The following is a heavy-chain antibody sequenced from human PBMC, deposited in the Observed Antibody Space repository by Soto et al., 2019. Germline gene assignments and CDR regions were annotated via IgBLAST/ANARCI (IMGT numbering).Heavy chain of an antibody. Sequence: QLQESGPGLVMPSQTLSPTCTVSGASINNNEYYWSWIRQTPGKGLEWIGYAYYSGSTDYIPSLKSRLSMSIDKSQNQFTLKLNSVTAADTATYYCARMSYFYDKWYFDLWGRGTLVTVSS. CDR3: ARMSYFYDKWYFDL. V-gene: IGHV4-30-4*01. CDR1: GASINNNEYY. CDR2: AYYSGST. D-gene: IGHD3-22*01. J-gene: IGHJ2*01.